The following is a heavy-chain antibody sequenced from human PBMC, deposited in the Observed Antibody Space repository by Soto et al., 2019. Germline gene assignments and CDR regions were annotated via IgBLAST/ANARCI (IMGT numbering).Heavy chain of an antibody. D-gene: IGHD6-13*01. CDR1: GFTFSSYG. CDR3: AKDGLLAAAGTFPGY. Sequence: GGSLRLSCAASGFTFSSYGMHWVRQAPGKGLEWVAVISYDGSNKYYADSVKGRFTISRDNSKNTLYLQMNSLRAEDTAVYYCAKDGLLAAAGTFPGYWGQGTLVTVSS. CDR2: ISYDGSNK. J-gene: IGHJ4*02. V-gene: IGHV3-30*18.